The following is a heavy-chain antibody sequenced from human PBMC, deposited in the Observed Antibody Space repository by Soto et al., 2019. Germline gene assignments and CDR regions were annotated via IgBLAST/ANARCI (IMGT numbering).Heavy chain of an antibody. Sequence: ASVKVSCKASGGTFSSYTISWVRQAPGQGLEWMGRIIPILGIANYAQKFQGRVTITADKSTSTAYMELSSLRSEDTAVYYCARSRTTTNDYYYYYYMDVWGKGTTVTVSS. CDR3: ARSRTTTNDYYYYYYMDV. V-gene: IGHV1-69*02. J-gene: IGHJ6*03. D-gene: IGHD1-1*01. CDR1: GGTFSSYT. CDR2: IIPILGIA.